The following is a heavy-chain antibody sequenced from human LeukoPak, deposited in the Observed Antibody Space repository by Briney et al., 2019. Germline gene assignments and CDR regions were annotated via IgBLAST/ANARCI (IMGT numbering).Heavy chain of an antibody. CDR1: GFTFSEYW. Sequence: PGGSLRPTCGASGFTFSEYWMTWVRQAPGRGPEWVANIKGDGTKMYYVDSVKGRFTISRDNDKNSLYLQMNNLRVEDTAVYHCARDVSCFDFWGQGALVTVS. V-gene: IGHV3-7*01. CDR3: ARDVSCFDF. J-gene: IGHJ4*02. CDR2: IKGDGTKM.